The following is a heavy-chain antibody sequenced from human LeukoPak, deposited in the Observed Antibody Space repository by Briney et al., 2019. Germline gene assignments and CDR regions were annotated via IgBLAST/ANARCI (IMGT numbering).Heavy chain of an antibody. J-gene: IGHJ4*02. CDR2: INHSGST. D-gene: IGHD6-19*01. Sequence: PSETLSLTCAVYGGSFSGYYWSWIRQPPGKGLEWIGEINHSGSTNYNPSLKSRVTISVDTSKNQFSLKLSSVTAADTAVYYCARLDLVAGNDYWGQGTLVTVSS. V-gene: IGHV4-34*01. CDR3: ARLDLVAGNDY. CDR1: GGSFSGYY.